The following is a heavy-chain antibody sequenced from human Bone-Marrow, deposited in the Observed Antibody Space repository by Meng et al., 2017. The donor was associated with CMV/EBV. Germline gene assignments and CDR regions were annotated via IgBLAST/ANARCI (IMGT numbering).Heavy chain of an antibody. CDR2: IHYSGTT. D-gene: IGHD7-27*01. Sequence: SETLSLTCTVSGDSISSSIYYWGWTRQPPGKGLEWIASIHYSGTTYYNPSLKSRVTISVDTSKNQFSLKVTSVTAADTAVYYCARDITGDHYWGQGPRVTGSS. CDR3: ARDITGDHY. CDR1: GDSISSSIYY. J-gene: IGHJ4*02. V-gene: IGHV4-39*07.